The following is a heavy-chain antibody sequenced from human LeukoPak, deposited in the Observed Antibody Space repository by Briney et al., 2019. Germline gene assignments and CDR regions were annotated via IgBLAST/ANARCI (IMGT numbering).Heavy chain of an antibody. Sequence: GASVKVYCKASGYTFTSYGISWVRQAPGQGLEWMGWISAYNGNTNYAQKLQGRVTMTTDTSTSTAYMELRSLRSDDTAVYYCARRWDFWSGENDAFDIWGQGKMVTVSS. CDR2: ISAYNGNT. D-gene: IGHD3-3*01. V-gene: IGHV1-18*01. CDR1: GYTFTSYG. CDR3: ARRWDFWSGENDAFDI. J-gene: IGHJ3*02.